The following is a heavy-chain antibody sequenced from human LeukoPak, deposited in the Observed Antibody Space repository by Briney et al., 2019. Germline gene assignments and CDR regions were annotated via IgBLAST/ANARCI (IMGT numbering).Heavy chain of an antibody. Sequence: GGSLRLSCAASGFTFSSYAMSWVRQAPGKGLEWVSAISGSGGSTYYADSVKGRFTISRDNSKNTLYLQMNSLRAEDTAVYYCAKRIPPYYDILTGSIYWGQGTLVTVSS. V-gene: IGHV3-23*01. CDR2: ISGSGGST. J-gene: IGHJ4*02. CDR1: GFTFSSYA. D-gene: IGHD3-9*01. CDR3: AKRIPPYYDILTGSIY.